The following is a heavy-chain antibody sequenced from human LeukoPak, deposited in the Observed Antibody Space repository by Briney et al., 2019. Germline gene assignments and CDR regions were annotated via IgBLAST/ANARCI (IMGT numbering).Heavy chain of an antibody. J-gene: IGHJ4*02. CDR3: AKEGGPSGRRWYYYGSGSYYKPSRFDY. V-gene: IGHV3-23*01. CDR1: GFTFSSYA. CDR2: ISGSGGST. D-gene: IGHD3-10*01. Sequence: PGGSLRLSCAASGFTFSSYAMSWVRQAPGKGLEWVSAISGSGGSTYYADSVKGRFTISRDNSKNTLYLQMNSLRAEDTAVYYCAKEGGPSGRRWYYYGSGSYYKPSRFDYWGQGTLVTVSS.